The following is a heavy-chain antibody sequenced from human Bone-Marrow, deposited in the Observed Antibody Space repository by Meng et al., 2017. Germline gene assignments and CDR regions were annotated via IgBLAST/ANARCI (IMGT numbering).Heavy chain of an antibody. CDR1: GGSISSYY. D-gene: IGHD6-19*01. CDR3: ARGGLAGTGYSSGWYSGRFRNWFDP. J-gene: IGHJ5*02. CDR2: IYTSGST. V-gene: IGHV4-4*07. Sequence: SETLSLTCTVSGGSISSYYWSWIRQPAGKGLEWIGRIYTSGSTNYNPSLKSRVTMSVDTSKNQFSLKLSSVTAADTAVYYCARGGLAGTGYSSGWYSGRFRNWFDPWGQGTRVTVSS.